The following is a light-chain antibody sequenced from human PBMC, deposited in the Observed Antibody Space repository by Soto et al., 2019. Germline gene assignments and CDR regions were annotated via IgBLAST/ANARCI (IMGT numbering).Light chain of an antibody. J-gene: IGKJ1*01. V-gene: IGKV1-27*01. Sequence: DIQMTQSPSSLSASIGDRVTISCRASQDSTNYLAWYQQKPGKAPKLLIYAASTLQSGVPSRFSGSGSGTDFTLTISSLQPEDVATYYCQRYNSARWTFGQGTKVEIK. CDR2: AAS. CDR1: QDSTNY. CDR3: QRYNSARWT.